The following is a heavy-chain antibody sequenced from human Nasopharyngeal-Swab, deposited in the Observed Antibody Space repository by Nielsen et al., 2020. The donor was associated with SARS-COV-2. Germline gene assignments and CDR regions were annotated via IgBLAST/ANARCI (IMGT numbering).Heavy chain of an antibody. CDR2: IIPIFGTA. CDR1: GYTFTSYG. D-gene: IGHD4-17*01. J-gene: IGHJ6*02. V-gene: IGHV1-69*13. CDR3: ARGSGDYDTRAPYYYYGTDV. Sequence: SVKVSCKASGYTFTSYGISWVRQAPGQGLEWMGGIIPIFGTANYAQKFQGRVTITADESTSTAYMELSSLRSEDTAVYYCARGSGDYDTRAPYYYYGTDVWGQGTTVTVSS.